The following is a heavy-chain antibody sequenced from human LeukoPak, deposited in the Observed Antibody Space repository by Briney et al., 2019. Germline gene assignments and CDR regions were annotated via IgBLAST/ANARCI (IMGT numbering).Heavy chain of an antibody. D-gene: IGHD1-26*01. CDR1: GRSFSGYY. Sequence: SETLSLTCAVYGRSFSGYYWSWIRQPPGKGLEWIGEINHSGSTNYNPSLKSRVTISVDTSKNQFSLKLSSVTAADTAVYYCARGGGSYYVDYWGQGTLVTVSS. CDR3: ARGGGSYYVDY. CDR2: INHSGST. J-gene: IGHJ4*02. V-gene: IGHV4-34*01.